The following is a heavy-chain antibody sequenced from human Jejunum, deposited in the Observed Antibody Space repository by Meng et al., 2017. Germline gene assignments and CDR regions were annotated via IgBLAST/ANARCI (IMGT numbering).Heavy chain of an antibody. Sequence: QGRLGQVGAGVEKAGASVRVSCKASGYTFGTYLIHWMRQAPGQGLEWMGWLNTDNGDTKYSQKFQGRVTFTRDTSATTAYMELSSLGSEDTAVYFCARDLYGDNGAHFDFWGQGTLVTVSS. CDR3: ARDLYGDNGAHFDF. J-gene: IGHJ4*02. CDR2: LNTDNGDT. V-gene: IGHV1-3*04. CDR1: GYTFGTYL. D-gene: IGHD4-17*01.